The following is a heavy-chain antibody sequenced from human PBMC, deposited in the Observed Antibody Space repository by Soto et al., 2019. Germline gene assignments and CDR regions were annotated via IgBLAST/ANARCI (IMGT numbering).Heavy chain of an antibody. V-gene: IGHV3-11*06. CDR3: ARRLRGGYCSSTSCYPSAYYYGMDV. J-gene: IGHJ6*02. CDR2: IISSSSYT. CDR1: GGSISSSN. Sequence: LSLTCAVSGGSISSSNWWTWIRQAPGKGLEWVSYIISSSSYTNYADSVKGRFTISRDNAKNSLYLQMNSLRAEDTAVYYCARRLRGGYCSSTSCYPSAYYYGMDVWGQGTTVTVSS. D-gene: IGHD2-2*01.